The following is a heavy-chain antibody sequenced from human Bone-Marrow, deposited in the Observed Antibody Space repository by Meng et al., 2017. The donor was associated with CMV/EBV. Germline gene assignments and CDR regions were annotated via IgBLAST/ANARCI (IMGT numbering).Heavy chain of an antibody. CDR1: GGSISSYY. V-gene: IGHV4-59*01. CDR3: ARESSSSAYYYYYGMDG. CDR2: IYYSGST. D-gene: IGHD6-6*01. J-gene: IGHJ6*02. Sequence: GSLRLSCTVSGGSISSYYWSWIRQPPGKGLEWIGYIYYSGSTNYNPSLKSRVTISVDTSKNQFSLKLSSVTAADTAVYYCARESSSSAYYYYYGMDGWGQGTTVTVSS.